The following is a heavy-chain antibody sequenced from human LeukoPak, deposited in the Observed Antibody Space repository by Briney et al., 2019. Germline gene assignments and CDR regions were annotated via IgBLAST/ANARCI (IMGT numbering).Heavy chain of an antibody. CDR1: GYSFSHYA. CDR3: ATDLDRSPIIGYGMDV. Sequence: GASVKVSCKASGYSFSHYAIHWVRQAPGQRLEWLGWINPGNGYTKYSQNFQGRVTMTEDTSTDTAYMELSSLRSEDTAVYYCATDLDRSPIIGYGMDVWGQGTTVTVSS. J-gene: IGHJ6*02. V-gene: IGHV1-3*01. D-gene: IGHD3-10*01. CDR2: INPGNGYT.